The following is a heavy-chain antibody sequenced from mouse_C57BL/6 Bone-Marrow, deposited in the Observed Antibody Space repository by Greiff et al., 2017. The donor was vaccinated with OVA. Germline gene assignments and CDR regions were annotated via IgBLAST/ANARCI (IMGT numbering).Heavy chain of an antibody. D-gene: IGHD1-1*01. CDR1: GYTFTSYW. V-gene: IGHV1-50*01. CDR2: IDPSDSYT. CDR3: ARRGVVATDY. J-gene: IGHJ2*01. Sequence: VQLQQPGAELVKPGASVKLSCKASGYTFTSYWMQWVKQRPGQGLEWIGEIDPSDSYTNYNQKFKGKATLTVDTSSSTADMQLSSLTSEDSAVYYCARRGVVATDYWGQGTTLTVSS.